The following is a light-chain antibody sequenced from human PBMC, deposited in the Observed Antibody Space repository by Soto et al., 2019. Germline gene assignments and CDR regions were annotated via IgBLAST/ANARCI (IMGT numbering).Light chain of an antibody. CDR3: QSFDTNNVV. J-gene: IGLJ2*01. Sequence: NFMLTQPHSVSESPGKTVTISCTGSSGSIASNYVQWYQQRPGSAPTTVIYEDDQRPSGVPDRFSGSIDSSSNSASLTISGLKTEDEADYYCQSFDTNNVVFGGGTKPPS. CDR2: EDD. V-gene: IGLV6-57*02. CDR1: SGSIASNY.